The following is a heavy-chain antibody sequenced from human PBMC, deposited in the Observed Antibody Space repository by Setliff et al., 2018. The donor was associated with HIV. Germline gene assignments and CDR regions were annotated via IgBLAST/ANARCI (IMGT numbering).Heavy chain of an antibody. V-gene: IGHV4-61*02. CDR2: IYTSGST. D-gene: IGHD3-22*01. Sequence: SETLSLTCTVSGGSISSGSYYWSWTRQPAGKGLEWIGRIYTSGSTNYNPSLKSRVTISADTSKNQFSLKLSSVTAADTAVYYCARGKISPRGVVLIDYWGQGTLVTVSS. CDR1: GGSISSGSYY. J-gene: IGHJ4*02. CDR3: ARGKISPRGVVLIDY.